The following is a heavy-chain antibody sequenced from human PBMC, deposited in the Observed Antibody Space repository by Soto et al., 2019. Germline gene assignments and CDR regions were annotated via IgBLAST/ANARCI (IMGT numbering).Heavy chain of an antibody. Sequence: SETLSLTCTVSGGSISSSSYYWGWIRQPPGKGLEWIGYIYYSGSTNYNPSLKSRVTISVDTSKNQFSLKLSSVTAADTAVYYCARDAGGSMDVWGKGTTVTVSS. V-gene: IGHV4-61*01. J-gene: IGHJ6*03. D-gene: IGHD3-10*01. CDR3: ARDAGGSMDV. CDR2: IYYSGST. CDR1: GGSISSSSYY.